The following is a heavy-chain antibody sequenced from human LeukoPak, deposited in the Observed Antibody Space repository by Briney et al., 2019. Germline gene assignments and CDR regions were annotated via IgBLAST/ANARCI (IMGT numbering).Heavy chain of an antibody. CDR2: ISSSGSTI. J-gene: IGHJ3*02. CDR3: ASVYRSSGLRAFDT. CDR1: GFTFSSYA. D-gene: IGHD3-22*01. Sequence: GSLRLSCAASGFTFSSYAMSWIRQAPGKGLEWVSYISSSGSTIYYADSVKGRFTISRDNAKNSLYLQMNSLRAEDTAVYYCASVYRSSGLRAFDTWGQGTMVTVSS. V-gene: IGHV3-48*04.